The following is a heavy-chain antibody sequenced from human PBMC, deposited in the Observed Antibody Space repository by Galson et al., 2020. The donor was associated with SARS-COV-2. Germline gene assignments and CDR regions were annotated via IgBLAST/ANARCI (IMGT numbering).Heavy chain of an antibody. V-gene: IGHV3-30*03. D-gene: IGHD5-12*01. CDR1: GFTLSSYG. CDR3: VTGWLPYYYGMDV. CDR2: ILYDGSNK. J-gene: IGHJ6*02. Sequence: GRSMRLSCVPDGFTLSSYGMHWVRQAPGKGLEWVAVILYDGSNKYYADSVKDRFTISRDNYKNTLYLQMNSLRAEDTAVYYCVTGWLPYYYGMDVGGQETTVTVSS.